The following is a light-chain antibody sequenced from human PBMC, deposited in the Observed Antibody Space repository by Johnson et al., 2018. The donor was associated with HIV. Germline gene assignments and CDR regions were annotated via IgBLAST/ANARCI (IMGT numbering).Light chain of an antibody. CDR2: ENN. V-gene: IGLV1-51*02. CDR3: GAWDSSLGAYV. CDR1: SSNIGNNY. J-gene: IGLJ1*01. Sequence: QSVLTQPPSVSAAPGQKVTISCSGSSSNIGNNYVSWYQVLPGTAPKLLIYENNKRPSGIPDRFSGSKSGTSATLGITGLQTGDEADYYCGAWDSSLGAYVFATETKVTVL.